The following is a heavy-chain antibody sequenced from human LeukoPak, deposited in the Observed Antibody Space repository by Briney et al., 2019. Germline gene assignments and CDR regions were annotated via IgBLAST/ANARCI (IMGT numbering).Heavy chain of an antibody. CDR1: GFTFSSYS. CDR3: AKSAQYYHYYYMDV. Sequence: PGGSLRLSCAASGFTFSSYSMNWVRQAPGKGLEWVSSISSSSSYIYYADSVKGRFTISRDNSKNTLYLQMNSLRAEDTAVYYCAKSAQYYHYYYMDVWGKGTTVTVSS. J-gene: IGHJ6*03. CDR2: ISSSSSYI. V-gene: IGHV3-21*01.